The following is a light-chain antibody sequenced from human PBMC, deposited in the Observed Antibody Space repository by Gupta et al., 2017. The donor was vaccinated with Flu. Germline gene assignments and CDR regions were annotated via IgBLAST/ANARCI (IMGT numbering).Light chain of an antibody. CDR1: SSDVGGYNY. J-gene: IGLJ3*02. CDR2: AVT. CDR3: SSYTTTSSARV. V-gene: IGLV2-14*01. Sequence: QSALTQPAYVSGSPGQSITISCTGTSSDVGGYNYVSWSQQHPGKAPKLIIYAVTNRPSGVSDRFSGSKSGNTASLTISGLQAEDDADYHCSSYTTTSSARVFGGGTKLTVL.